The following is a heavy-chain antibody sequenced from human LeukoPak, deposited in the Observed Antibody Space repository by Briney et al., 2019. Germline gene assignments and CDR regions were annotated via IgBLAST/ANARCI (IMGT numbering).Heavy chain of an antibody. CDR1: GGSISSGGYS. J-gene: IGHJ3*02. CDR3: ASRNTGSGYVNAFDI. V-gene: IGHV4-30-4*07. Sequence: SDTLSLTCTVSGGSISSGGYSWSWIRQPPGKGLEWIGYISYSGSTYYNPSLKSRVTMSLDTSKNQFSLKLSSVTAADTAVYYCASRNTGSGYVNAFDIWGQGTMVTVSS. CDR2: ISYSGST. D-gene: IGHD3-22*01.